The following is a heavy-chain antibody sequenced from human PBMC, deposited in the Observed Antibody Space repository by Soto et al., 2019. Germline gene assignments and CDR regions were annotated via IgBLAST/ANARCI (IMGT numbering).Heavy chain of an antibody. CDR2: LNPSGGGA. Sequence: ASVKVSCKASGFTFTTHYMHWVRQAPGQGPEWMGYLNPSGGGAKYPQKLQGRVTITTDTSTSTAYMELRSLRSDDTAVYYCARAGVLYYDSSGYYSYYFDYWGQGTLVTVSS. CDR3: ARAGVLYYDSSGYYSYYFDY. CDR1: GFTFTTHY. J-gene: IGHJ4*02. V-gene: IGHV1-46*01. D-gene: IGHD3-22*01.